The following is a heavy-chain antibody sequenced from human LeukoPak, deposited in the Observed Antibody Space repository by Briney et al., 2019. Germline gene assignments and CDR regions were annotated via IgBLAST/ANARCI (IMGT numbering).Heavy chain of an antibody. V-gene: IGHV4-59*08. CDR3: ARFLYGDYAFDY. D-gene: IGHD4-17*01. CDR2: IYYSGST. J-gene: IGHJ4*02. Sequence: ETLSLTCTVSGGSISSYYWSWIRQPPGKGLEWIGYIYYSGSTNYNPSLKSRVTISVDTSKNQFSLKLSSVTAADTAVYYCARFLYGDYAFDYWGQGTLVTVSS. CDR1: GGSISSYY.